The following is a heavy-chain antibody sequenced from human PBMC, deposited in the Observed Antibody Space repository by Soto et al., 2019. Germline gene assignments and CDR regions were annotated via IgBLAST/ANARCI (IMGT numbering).Heavy chain of an antibody. J-gene: IGHJ4*02. Sequence: QVQLVESGGGVVQPGTSLRLSCAASGFSFSKYGIHWVRQAPGKGLEWVAIITYDGSNKYYLDSVKGRFTISRDNSRNTAFLQMDSLTAEDTATYYCAKALAEWIATYCLDSGGQGARVAVTS. D-gene: IGHD3-3*01. CDR3: AKALAEWIATYCLDS. CDR1: GFSFSKYG. CDR2: ITYDGSNK. V-gene: IGHV3-30*18.